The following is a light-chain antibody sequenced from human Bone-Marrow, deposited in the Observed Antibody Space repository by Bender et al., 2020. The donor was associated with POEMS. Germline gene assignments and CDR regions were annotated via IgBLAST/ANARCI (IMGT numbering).Light chain of an antibody. CDR3: SAWDDSLSSWV. Sequence: QSVVTQPPSLSEAPRQRVTISCSGSSSHIGNHGVNWYQQLPVEAPKLLIYYDDLLTPGVSDRFSASKSGTSASLAISELESGDGALYYCSAWDDSLSSWVFGGGTKLTVL. J-gene: IGLJ3*02. CDR2: YDD. V-gene: IGLV1-36*01. CDR1: SSHIGNHG.